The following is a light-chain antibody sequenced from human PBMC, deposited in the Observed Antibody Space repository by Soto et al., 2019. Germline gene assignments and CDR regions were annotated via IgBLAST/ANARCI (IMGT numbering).Light chain of an antibody. CDR1: SSDIGGYNS. V-gene: IGLV2-8*01. CDR2: DVT. J-gene: IGLJ1*01. Sequence: QSLLRHAPSASWSPGHSVTISCTGTSSDIGGYNSVSWYQQHPGKAPKVMIYDVTKRPSGVPDRFSGSKSGNTASLTVSALQAEDEADYYCSSYTDRTNLVFGTGTKVTVL. CDR3: SSYTDRTNLV.